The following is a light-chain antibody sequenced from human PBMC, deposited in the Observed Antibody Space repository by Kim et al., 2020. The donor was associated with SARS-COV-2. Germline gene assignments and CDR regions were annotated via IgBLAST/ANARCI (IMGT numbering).Light chain of an antibody. V-gene: IGLV3-1*01. J-gene: IGLJ3*02. CDR3: QAWDSSTVV. CDR1: ALGQKY. Sequence: SYELTQPPSVSVSPGQTASISCSGDALGQKYTSWYQQKPGQSPVLVIYQDTKRPSDIPARFSGSNSGNTATLTISETQAMDESDYFCQAWDSSTVVFGGGTQLTVL. CDR2: QDT.